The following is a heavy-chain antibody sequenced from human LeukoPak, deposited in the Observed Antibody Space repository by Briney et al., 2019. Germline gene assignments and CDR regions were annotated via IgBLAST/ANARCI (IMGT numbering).Heavy chain of an antibody. CDR3: ARGYYYDSSAYPGDY. J-gene: IGHJ4*02. D-gene: IGHD3-22*01. CDR2: ISSVSTYI. Sequence: PGGSLRLSCAASGFTFRSYTMNWVRQAPGKGLEWVSSISSVSTYIYYADSLKGRFTISRDNAKNSLYLQMNSLRAEDTALYYCARGYYYDSSAYPGDYWGQGTLVTVSS. V-gene: IGHV3-21*04. CDR1: GFTFRSYT.